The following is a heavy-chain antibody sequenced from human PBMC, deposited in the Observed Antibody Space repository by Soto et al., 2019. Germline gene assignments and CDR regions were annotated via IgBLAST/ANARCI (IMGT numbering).Heavy chain of an antibody. CDR3: ASSGIVGREVNTWFDT. V-gene: IGHV4-59*01. D-gene: IGHD3-22*01. CDR1: ACSITTSY. Sequence: XETLSLTCTVSACSITTSYWSWIRQPLGKALEWIGYISYRGSTNYNPSLKSRLTISIDTSKSQISLKLTSMTTADTAVYYCASSGIVGREVNTWFDTWGQEPLVTVS. J-gene: IGHJ5*02. CDR2: ISYRGST.